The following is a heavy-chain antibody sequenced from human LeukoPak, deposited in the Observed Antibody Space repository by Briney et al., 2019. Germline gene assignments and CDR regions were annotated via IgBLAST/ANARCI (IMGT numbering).Heavy chain of an antibody. CDR1: GFTFGDYA. J-gene: IGHJ6*02. V-gene: IGHV3-49*03. CDR2: IRSKAYGGTT. CDR3: TLSSIYCSGGSCYGYYYYGMDV. Sequence: GGSLRLSCTASGFTFGDYAMSWFRQAPGKGLEWVGFIRSKAYGGTTEYAATVIGRFTISRDDSKSIAYLQMNSLKTEDTAVYYCTLSSIYCSGGSCYGYYYYGMDVWGRGTTVTVSS. D-gene: IGHD2-15*01.